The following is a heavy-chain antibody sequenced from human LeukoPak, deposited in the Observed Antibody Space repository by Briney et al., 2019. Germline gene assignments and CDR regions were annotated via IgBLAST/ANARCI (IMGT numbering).Heavy chain of an antibody. CDR1: GDSVSSNSAA. CDR3: ARSGSSSWYGDNWFDP. V-gene: IGHV6-1*01. D-gene: IGHD6-13*01. Sequence: SQTLSLTCVISGDSVSSNSAAWNWIRQSPSRGLQWLGRTYYRSKWYNDYAVSVRSRITINPDTSKNQFSLKLSSVTAADTAVYYCARSGSSSWYGDNWFDPWGQGTLVTVSS. J-gene: IGHJ5*02. CDR2: TYYRSKWYN.